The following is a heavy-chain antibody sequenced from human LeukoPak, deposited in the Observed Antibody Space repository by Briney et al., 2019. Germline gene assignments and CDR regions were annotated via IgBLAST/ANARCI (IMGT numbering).Heavy chain of an antibody. Sequence: ASVRVSCKASGYAFTSYDISWVRQAPGQGLEWMGWISAYNGNTNYAQKLQGRVTMTTDTSTSTAYMELRSLRSDDTAVYYCARDSEDSPSNDRKWVRVRGPYDGMDVWGQGTTVTVSS. V-gene: IGHV1-18*01. CDR3: ARDSEDSPSNDRKWVRVRGPYDGMDV. CDR1: GYAFTSYD. J-gene: IGHJ6*02. D-gene: IGHD3-10*01. CDR2: ISAYNGNT.